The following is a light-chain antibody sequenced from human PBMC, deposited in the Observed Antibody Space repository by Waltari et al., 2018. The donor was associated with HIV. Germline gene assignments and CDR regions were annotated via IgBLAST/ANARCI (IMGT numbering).Light chain of an antibody. CDR1: SSDVGGYNY. CDR3: SSYTSSSWV. Sequence: QSALTQPASVSGSPGQSITLSCTGPSSDVGGYNYVSWYQQHPGKAPKLMIYDVSNRPSGVSNRFSGSKSGNTASLTISGLQAEDEADYYCSSYTSSSWVFGGGTKLTVL. J-gene: IGLJ3*02. CDR2: DVS. V-gene: IGLV2-14*03.